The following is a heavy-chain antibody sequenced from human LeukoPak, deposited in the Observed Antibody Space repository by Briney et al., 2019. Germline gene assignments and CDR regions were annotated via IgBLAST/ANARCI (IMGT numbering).Heavy chain of an antibody. CDR1: GGTFSSYA. Sequence: ASVKVSCKASGGTFSSYAISWVRRAPGQGLEWMGRIIPILGIANYAQKFQGRVTITADKSTSTAYMELSSLRSEDTAVYYCARVDTAMVIAYWGQGTLVTVSS. J-gene: IGHJ4*02. CDR3: ARVDTAMVIAY. D-gene: IGHD5-18*01. V-gene: IGHV1-69*04. CDR2: IIPILGIA.